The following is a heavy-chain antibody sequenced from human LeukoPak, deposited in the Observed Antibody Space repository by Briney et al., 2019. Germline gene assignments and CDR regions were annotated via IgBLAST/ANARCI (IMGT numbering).Heavy chain of an antibody. D-gene: IGHD3-22*01. Sequence: GGSLRLSCSASGFTFSRYGMHWVRQAPQKGLEYVSAIFSNGDSTYYADSVKVRFTICRDNAKNTLYSQLSSMRPDDTAVYYCVNPGWYYDSSGYSYYYSMEVWGQGTTVTVSS. CDR2: IFSNGDST. CDR3: VNPGWYYDSSGYSYYYSMEV. CDR1: GFTFSRYG. V-gene: IGHV3-64*05. J-gene: IGHJ6*02.